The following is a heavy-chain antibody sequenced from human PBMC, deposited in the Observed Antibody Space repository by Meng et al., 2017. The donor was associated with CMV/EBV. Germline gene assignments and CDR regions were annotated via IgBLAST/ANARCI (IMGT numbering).Heavy chain of an antibody. CDR3: TAYSSGWPRLYYYYYYGMDV. CDR2: IKSKTDGGTT. J-gene: IGHJ6*02. CDR1: GFTFSNAW. V-gene: IGHV3-15*01. D-gene: IGHD6-25*01. Sequence: GESLKISCAASGFTFSNAWMSWVRQAPGKGLEWVGRIKSKTDGGTTDYAAPVKGRFTISRDDSKNTLYLQMHSLKTEDTTVYYCTAYSSGWPRLYYYYYYGMDVWGQGTTVTVSS.